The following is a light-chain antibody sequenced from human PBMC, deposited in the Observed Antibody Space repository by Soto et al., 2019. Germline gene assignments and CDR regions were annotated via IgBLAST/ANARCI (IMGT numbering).Light chain of an antibody. CDR3: QQRSNWPLT. V-gene: IGKV3-15*01. Sequence: DTVITQSPATLSVSPGERASLSCGASQSVGNNLAWYRQKPGQAPRLLVYGASTRATGVPARFSGSGAGTECSLTISSLEPEDVEVDYCQQRSNWPLTFGGGTKVDIK. CDR2: GAS. J-gene: IGKJ4*01. CDR1: QSVGNN.